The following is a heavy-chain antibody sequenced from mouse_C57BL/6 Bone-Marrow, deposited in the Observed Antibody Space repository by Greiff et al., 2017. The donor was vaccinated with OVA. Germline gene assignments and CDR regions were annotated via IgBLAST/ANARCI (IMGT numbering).Heavy chain of an antibody. Sequence: QVQLQQPGAELVMPGASVKLSCKASGCTFTSYWMHWVKQRPGQGLEWIGEIDPSDSYTNYNQKFKGKSTLTVDKSSSTAYMQLSSLTSEDSAVYYCARSRELGSWFAYWGQGTLVTVSA. CDR3: ARSRELGSWFAY. CDR1: GCTFTSYW. CDR2: IDPSDSYT. V-gene: IGHV1-69*01. J-gene: IGHJ3*01. D-gene: IGHD4-1*01.